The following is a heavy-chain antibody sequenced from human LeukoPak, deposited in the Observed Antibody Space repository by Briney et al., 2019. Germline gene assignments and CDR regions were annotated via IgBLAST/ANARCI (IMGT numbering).Heavy chain of an antibody. CDR3: ARDLIFWSGYHFESYEYGMDV. CDR1: GFTFSSYE. J-gene: IGHJ6*01. Sequence: GGSLRLSCAASGFTFSSYEMNWVRQAPGKGLEWVSYISSSGSTIYYADSVKGRFTISRDNAKNSLYLQMNSLRAEDTAVYYCARDLIFWSGYHFESYEYGMDVWGQGTTFNV. CDR2: ISSSGSTI. V-gene: IGHV3-48*03. D-gene: IGHD3-3*01.